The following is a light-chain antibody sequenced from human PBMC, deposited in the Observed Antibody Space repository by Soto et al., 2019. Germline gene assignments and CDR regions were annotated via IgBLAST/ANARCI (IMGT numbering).Light chain of an antibody. CDR3: QQYGSSPLT. J-gene: IGKJ4*01. CDR2: DAS. Sequence: EIVLTQSPGTLSLSPGERATLSCRASQSVSSSYLAWYQQKPGQAPRLLIYDASIRDTGIPDRFIGSGSGTDFTLTISRLEPEDFAVYYCQQYGSSPLTFGGGTKVEIK. CDR1: QSVSSSY. V-gene: IGKV3-20*01.